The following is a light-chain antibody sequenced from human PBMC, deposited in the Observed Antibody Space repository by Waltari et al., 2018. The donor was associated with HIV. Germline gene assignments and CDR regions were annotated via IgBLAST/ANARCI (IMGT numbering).Light chain of an antibody. V-gene: IGKV4-1*01. CDR1: HTDLYSGNNKNY. J-gene: IGKJ1*01. Sequence: IVMLQSPDTLAVFLGDGAAINCKYNHTDLYSGNNKNYLAWYLHKPGQPPKFLIYCASTLQSGVPDRFSGSGSGTDFTLTISSLEAEDVAVYICQQYDSTPWTFGRGTEVEIK. CDR3: QQYDSTPWT. CDR2: CAS.